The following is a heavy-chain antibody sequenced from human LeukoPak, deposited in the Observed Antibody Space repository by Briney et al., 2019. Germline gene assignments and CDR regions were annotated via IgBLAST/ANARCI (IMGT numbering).Heavy chain of an antibody. CDR3: ARQDSSGIDY. J-gene: IGHJ4*02. Sequence: GESLKISCKGSGYSFTSYWISWVRQMPGKGLEWMGRIDPSDSYTNYSPSFQGHVTISADKPISTAYLQWSSLRASDTAMYYCARQDSSGIDYWGQGTLVTVSS. D-gene: IGHD6-19*01. CDR1: GYSFTSYW. V-gene: IGHV5-10-1*01. CDR2: IDPSDSYT.